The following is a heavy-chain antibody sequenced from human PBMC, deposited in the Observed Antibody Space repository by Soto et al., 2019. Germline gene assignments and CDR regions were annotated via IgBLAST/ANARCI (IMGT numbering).Heavy chain of an antibody. CDR3: TTRGYSYGTDYYYYGMDV. CDR2: IKSKTDGGTT. J-gene: IGHJ6*02. D-gene: IGHD5-18*01. V-gene: IGHV3-15*07. Sequence: GGSLRLSCAASGFTFSNAWMNWVRQAPGKGLEWVGRIKSKTDGGTTDYAAPVKGRFTISRDDSKNTLYLQMNSLKTEDTAVYYCTTRGYSYGTDYYYYGMDVWGQGTTVTVSS. CDR1: GFTFSNAW.